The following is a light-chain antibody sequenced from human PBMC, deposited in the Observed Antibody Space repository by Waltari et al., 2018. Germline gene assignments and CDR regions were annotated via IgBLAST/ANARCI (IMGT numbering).Light chain of an antibody. CDR3: AAWDDTLNGRV. CDR2: TNN. V-gene: IGLV1-44*01. Sequence: QSVLTQPPSASGTPGQGVTISCSGSSSNIGGNSVSWYQQLPGSAPKLLIYTNNQRPSGVPDRFSGSKSCTSASLAISGLQSEDEAHYYCAAWDDTLNGRVFGGGTKVTVL. J-gene: IGLJ3*02. CDR1: SSNIGGNS.